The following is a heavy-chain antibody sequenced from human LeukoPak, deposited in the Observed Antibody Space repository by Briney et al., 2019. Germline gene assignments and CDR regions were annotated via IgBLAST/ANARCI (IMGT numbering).Heavy chain of an antibody. Sequence: GGSLRLSCAASGFTFSSYAMSWVRQAPGKGLEWVSTITSSGGSTYYADSVKGRFTVSRDNSKNTLFLQTNSLRAEDTAVYYCARGGSYYYYYYGMDVWGQGTTVTVSS. CDR2: ITSSGGST. V-gene: IGHV3-23*01. CDR3: ARGGSYYYYYYGMDV. D-gene: IGHD3-16*01. CDR1: GFTFSSYA. J-gene: IGHJ6*02.